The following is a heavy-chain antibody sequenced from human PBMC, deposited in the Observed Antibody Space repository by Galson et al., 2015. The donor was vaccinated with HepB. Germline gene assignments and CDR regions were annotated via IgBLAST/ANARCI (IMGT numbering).Heavy chain of an antibody. CDR1: GYTFTSYG. CDR3: ARVKDYYDSSGYLSGAFDI. Sequence: QSGAEVKKPGASVKVSCKASGYTFTSYGISWVRQAPGQGLEWMGWISAYNGNTNYAQKLQGRVTMTTDTSTSTAYMELRSLRSDDTAVYYCARVKDYYDSSGYLSGAFDIWGQGTMVTVSS. V-gene: IGHV1-18*01. CDR2: ISAYNGNT. D-gene: IGHD3-22*01. J-gene: IGHJ3*02.